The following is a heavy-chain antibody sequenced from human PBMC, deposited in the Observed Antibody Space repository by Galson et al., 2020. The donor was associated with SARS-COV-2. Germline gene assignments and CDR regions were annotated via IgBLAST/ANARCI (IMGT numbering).Heavy chain of an antibody. CDR2: IYSGGST. J-gene: IGHJ6*02. D-gene: IGHD5-18*01. CDR1: GFTVSSNY. CDR3: ARDLGYSYGGDV. V-gene: IGHV3-66*01. Sequence: SCAASGFTVSSNYMSWVRQAPGKGLEWVSVIYSGGSTYYADSVKGRFTISRDNSKNTLYLQMNSLRAEDTAVYYCARDLGYSYGGDVWGQGTTVTVSS.